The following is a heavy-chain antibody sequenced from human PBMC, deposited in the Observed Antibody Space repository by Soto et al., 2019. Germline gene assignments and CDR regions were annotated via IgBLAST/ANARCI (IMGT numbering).Heavy chain of an antibody. CDR2: ISSSGSTI. Sequence: GGSLRLSCASSVFTFSSYEMNCVRQSPGKWLEWVSYISSSGSTIYYADSVKGRFTISRDNAKNSLYLQMNSLRAEDTAVYYCARHGWIAAAGTNHNWFDPWGQGTLVTVSS. CDR1: VFTFSSYE. V-gene: IGHV3-48*03. J-gene: IGHJ5*02. CDR3: ARHGWIAAAGTNHNWFDP. D-gene: IGHD6-13*01.